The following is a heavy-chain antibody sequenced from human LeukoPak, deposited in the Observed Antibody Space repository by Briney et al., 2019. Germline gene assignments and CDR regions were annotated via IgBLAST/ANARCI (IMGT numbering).Heavy chain of an antibody. CDR2: IKQDGSEK. CDR1: GFTFSNAW. V-gene: IGHV3-7*01. CDR3: ARTRGPYYDFWSGYFDY. Sequence: GGSLRLSCAASGFTFSNAWMSWVRQAPGKGLEWVANIKQDGSEKYYVDSVKGRFTISRDNAKNSLYLQMNSLRAEDTAVYYCARTRGPYYDFWSGYFDYWGQGTLVTVSS. J-gene: IGHJ4*02. D-gene: IGHD3-3*01.